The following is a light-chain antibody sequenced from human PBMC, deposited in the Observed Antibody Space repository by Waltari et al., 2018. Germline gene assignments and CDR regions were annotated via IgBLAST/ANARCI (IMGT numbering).Light chain of an antibody. Sequence: YLEYQGKAPEARGYGVTKRPSGVSDRFSGARAGNTASLTISGLQAEYEADYYCCSYTTSSAWVFGGGTKLTVL. V-gene: IGLV2-14*04. J-gene: IGLJ3*02. CDR2: GVT. CDR3: CSYTTSSAWV.